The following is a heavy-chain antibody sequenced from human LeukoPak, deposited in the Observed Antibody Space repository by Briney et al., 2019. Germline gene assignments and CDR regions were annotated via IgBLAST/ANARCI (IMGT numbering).Heavy chain of an antibody. CDR2: IYHSGST. J-gene: IGHJ4*02. Sequence: SETLSLTCAVSGGSISSSNWWSWVRQPPGKGLEWIGEIYHSGSTNYNPSLKSRVTISVAKSKNQFSLKLSSVTAADTAVYYCARFRDGYSFFDYWGQGTLVTVSS. CDR3: ARFRDGYSFFDY. D-gene: IGHD5-24*01. CDR1: GGSISSSNW. V-gene: IGHV4-4*02.